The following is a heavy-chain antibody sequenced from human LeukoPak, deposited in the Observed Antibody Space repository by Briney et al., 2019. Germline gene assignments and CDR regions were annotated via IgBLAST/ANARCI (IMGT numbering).Heavy chain of an antibody. J-gene: IGHJ4*02. V-gene: IGHV4-34*01. CDR3: ARLPPPRYWYGSDY. Sequence: SETLSLTCAVYGGSFSGYYWSWIRQPPGKGLEWIGEINHSVSTNYNPCLKSRVTISVDTSKNQSSLKLSSVTAADTAVYYCARLPPPRYWYGSDYWGQGTLVTVSS. CDR1: GGSFSGYY. CDR2: INHSVST. D-gene: IGHD2-8*02.